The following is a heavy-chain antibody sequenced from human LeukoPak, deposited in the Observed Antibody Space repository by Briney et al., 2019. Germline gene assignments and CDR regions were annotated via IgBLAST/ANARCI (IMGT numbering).Heavy chain of an antibody. V-gene: IGHV3-9*01. CDR1: GFTFDDYA. Sequence: SLRLSCAASGFTFDDYAMHRVRQAPGKGLEWVSGISWNSGSIGYADSVKGRFTISRDNAKNSLYLQTNSLRAEDTALYYCAKGLQHPDAFDIWGQGTMVTVSS. J-gene: IGHJ3*02. CDR2: ISWNSGSI. CDR3: AKGLQHPDAFDI.